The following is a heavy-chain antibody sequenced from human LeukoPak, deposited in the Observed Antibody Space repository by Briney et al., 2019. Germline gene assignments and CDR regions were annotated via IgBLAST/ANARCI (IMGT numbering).Heavy chain of an antibody. CDR3: ARVATKFQMLYPDF. D-gene: IGHD3-16*02. J-gene: IGHJ4*02. Sequence: ASVKVSCKTSGYMFSDHYIYWVRQTPKQGLEWMGFINPRTGATYYAENFQGRVTLTRDTSISTAYLELRSDDTAVYHCARVATKFQMLYPDFWGQGSLVTVSS. CDR1: GYMFSDHY. CDR2: INPRTGAT. V-gene: IGHV1-2*02.